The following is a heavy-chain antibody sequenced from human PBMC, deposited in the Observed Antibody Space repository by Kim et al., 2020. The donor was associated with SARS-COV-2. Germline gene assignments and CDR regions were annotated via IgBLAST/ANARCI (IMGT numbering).Heavy chain of an antibody. D-gene: IGHD6-13*01. V-gene: IGHV3-30*18. CDR1: GFTFSSYG. CDR3: ANPISESIAAASIAFVY. J-gene: IGHJ4*02. CDR2: ISYDGSNK. Sequence: GGSLRLSCAASGFTFSSYGMHWVRQAPGKGLEWVAVISYDGSNKYYADSVKGRFTISRDNSKNTLYLQMNSLRAEDTAVYYCANPISESIAAASIAFVYWGQGTLVTVSS.